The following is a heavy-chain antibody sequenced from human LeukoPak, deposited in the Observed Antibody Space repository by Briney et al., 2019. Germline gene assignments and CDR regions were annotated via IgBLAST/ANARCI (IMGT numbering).Heavy chain of an antibody. CDR2: MSWNGGAI. CDR1: GFIFDDYA. D-gene: IGHD5-24*01. V-gene: IGHV3-9*01. Sequence: PGRSLRLSCAASGFIFDDYAMHWVRQAPGKGLEWVSGMSWNGGAIGYADSVRGRFTISRDNAKNSLYLQMNSLRAEDTAVYYCARASGDGYNTFDYWGQGTLVTVSS. CDR3: ARASGDGYNTFDY. J-gene: IGHJ4*02.